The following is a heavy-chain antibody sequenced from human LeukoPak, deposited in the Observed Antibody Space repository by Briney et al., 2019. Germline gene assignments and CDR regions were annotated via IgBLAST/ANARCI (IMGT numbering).Heavy chain of an antibody. D-gene: IGHD6-6*01. V-gene: IGHV1-2*06. Sequence: ASVKVSCKASGYTFTGYYMHWVRQAPGQGLEWMGRINPNSGGTNYAQKFQGRVTMTRDTSISTAYMELSRLRSDDTAVYYCAGRSEEYSSSSAYYYYYYMDVWGKGTTVTVSS. CDR2: INPNSGGT. CDR1: GYTFTGYY. CDR3: AGRSEEYSSSSAYYYYYYMDV. J-gene: IGHJ6*03.